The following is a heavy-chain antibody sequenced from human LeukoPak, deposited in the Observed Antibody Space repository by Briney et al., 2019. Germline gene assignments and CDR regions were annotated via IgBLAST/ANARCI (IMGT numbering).Heavy chain of an antibody. D-gene: IGHD3-10*02. CDR3: AKVLHYYVAMDV. Sequence: PGGSLRLSCAASGFTFSDCAMSWVRQAPGKGLEWVSSIGSDDNKHYSESVRGRFAISRDNSKNTLFLQMSSLRAEDTALYYCAKVLHYYVAMDVWGQGTTVTVSS. CDR2: IGSDDNK. V-gene: IGHV3-23*01. CDR1: GFTFSDCA. J-gene: IGHJ6*02.